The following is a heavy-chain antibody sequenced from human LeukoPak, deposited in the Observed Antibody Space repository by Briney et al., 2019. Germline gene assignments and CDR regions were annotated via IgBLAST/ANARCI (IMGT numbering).Heavy chain of an antibody. J-gene: IGHJ4*02. CDR2: IDYTARS. V-gene: IGHV4-39*01. D-gene: IGHD5-18*01. CDR3: ARQPEIEYSYGFGDY. Sequence: SETLSLTCILSGDSIRIANFFWGWFRQPPGEGPGWIGTIDYTARSFTSPTVRSRFTVSLETSKNQCSLRLTSMTATDTAVYYWARQPEIEYSYGFGDYWGQGRLVTVTS. CDR1: GDSIRIANFF.